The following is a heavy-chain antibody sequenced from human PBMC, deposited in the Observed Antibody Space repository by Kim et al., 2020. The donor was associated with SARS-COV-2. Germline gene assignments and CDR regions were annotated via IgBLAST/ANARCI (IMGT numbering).Heavy chain of an antibody. V-gene: IGHV3-72*01. J-gene: IGHJ4*02. Sequence: YTTEYAASVRGRFTISRDDSKNSLFLHMNSLRTEDTAVYYCARDNWGLAYWGQGTLVTVSS. D-gene: IGHD7-27*01. CDR3: ARDNWGLAY. CDR2: YTT.